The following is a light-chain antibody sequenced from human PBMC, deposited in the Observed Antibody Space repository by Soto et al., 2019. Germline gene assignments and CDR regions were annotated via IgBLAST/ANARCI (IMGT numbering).Light chain of an antibody. CDR2: GAS. V-gene: IGKV3-20*01. J-gene: IGKJ1*01. CDR3: QQYGSSPT. CDR1: QSVRTNY. Sequence: EIVLTQSPGTLSLSPGERATLSCRASQSVRTNYLAWYQQKPGQAPRLLIYGASSRATGIPDRFSGSGSGTDFTLTISRLEPEDFVVYYCQQYGSSPTFGQGTRWIS.